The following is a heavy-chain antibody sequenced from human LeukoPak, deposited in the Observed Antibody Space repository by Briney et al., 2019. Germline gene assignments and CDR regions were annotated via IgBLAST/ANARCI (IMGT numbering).Heavy chain of an antibody. D-gene: IGHD2-2*01. CDR2: INHSGST. J-gene: IGHJ4*02. V-gene: IGHV4-34*01. CDR1: GGSFSGYY. CDR3: ARGLGATIPFHLGY. Sequence: SETLSLTCAVYGGSFSGYYWSWIRQPPGKGLEWIGEINHSGSTNYYPSLKSRVTISVDTSKNQFSLKLSSVTAADTAVYYCARGLGATIPFHLGYWGQGTLVTVSS.